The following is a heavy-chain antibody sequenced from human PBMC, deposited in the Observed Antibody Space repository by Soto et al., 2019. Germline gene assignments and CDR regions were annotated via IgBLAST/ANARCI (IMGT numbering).Heavy chain of an antibody. J-gene: IGHJ4*02. D-gene: IGHD3-3*01. CDR2: VYDSGHT. Sequence: QVQLQESGPGLVRASETLSLTCTVSGGSFNTGGYYWSWVRQRPGKGLEWIGYVYDSGHTYYNPSIKSRPAISLDTSKSQFSLKLSSVTAADTALYFCARMPFGAFDYWGQGILVTVSS. CDR1: GGSFNTGGYY. V-gene: IGHV4-31*03. CDR3: ARMPFGAFDY.